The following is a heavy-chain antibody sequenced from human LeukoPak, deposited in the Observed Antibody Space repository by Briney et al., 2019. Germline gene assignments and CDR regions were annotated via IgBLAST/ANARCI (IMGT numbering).Heavy chain of an antibody. V-gene: IGHV4-4*07. CDR1: GDSISSYY. Sequence: SETLSLTCTVSGDSISSYYWSWIRQPAGKGVEWIGRIYTSGSTNYNPSLKRRVTMSVDTSKNQFSLKLSSVTAADTAVYYCARDGYCSSTSCYPYYYYGMDVWGQGTTVTVSS. D-gene: IGHD2-2*03. CDR3: ARDGYCSSTSCYPYYYYGMDV. CDR2: IYTSGST. J-gene: IGHJ6*02.